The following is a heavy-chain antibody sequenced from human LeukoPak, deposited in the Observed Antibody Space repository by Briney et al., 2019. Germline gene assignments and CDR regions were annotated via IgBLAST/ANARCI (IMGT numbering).Heavy chain of an antibody. CDR2: MDYSGGI. J-gene: IGHJ4*02. CDR3: ARHGSYGSGSYHYLDY. CDR1: AGSISSSSYY. D-gene: IGHD3-10*01. Sequence: SETLSPTCTVSAGSISSSSYYWGWLRQPPGKGLEWIGSMDYSGGIYCIPSLKSRVTVSVDTSRNQFALKLSSVTAADTAVYYCARHGSYGSGSYHYLDYWGQGTQVTVSS. V-gene: IGHV4-39*01.